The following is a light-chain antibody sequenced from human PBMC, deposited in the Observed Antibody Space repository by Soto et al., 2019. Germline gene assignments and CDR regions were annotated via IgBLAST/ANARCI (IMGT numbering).Light chain of an antibody. CDR1: SSSIGSNY. V-gene: IGLV1-47*01. CDR2: RDS. J-gene: IGLJ3*02. CDR3: AAWDDSLSGWV. Sequence: QSVLTQPPSASGTPGQRVTISCSASSSSIGSNYIYWYQQLPGTAPKLLIYRDSQRPSGVPDRFSGSKAGTSASLAISGLRSEDEADYYCAAWDDSLSGWVFGGGTKLTVL.